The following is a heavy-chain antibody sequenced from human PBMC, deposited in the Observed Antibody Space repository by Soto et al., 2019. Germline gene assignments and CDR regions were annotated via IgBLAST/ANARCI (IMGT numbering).Heavy chain of an antibody. J-gene: IGHJ4*02. V-gene: IGHV3-48*03. CDR3: ARAIYDSSGYFDY. CDR2: ISSSGSTI. CDR1: GFTFSSYE. D-gene: IGHD3-22*01. Sequence: PGGSLRLSCAASGFTFSSYEMNWVRQAPGKGLEWVSYISSSGSTIYYADSVKGRFTISRDNAKNSLYLQMNSLRAEDTAVYYCARAIYDSSGYFDYWGQGTLVTVSS.